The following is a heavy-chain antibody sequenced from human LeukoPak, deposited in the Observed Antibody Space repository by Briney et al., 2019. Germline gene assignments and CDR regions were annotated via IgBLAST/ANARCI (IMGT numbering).Heavy chain of an antibody. Sequence: SETLSLTCGVSGGSIDITNYWSWVRQAPGKGLEWIGEISHDGTTNYNPSLRSRVAMSLDRANNQFSRSLTSVTAADTAVYYCTREDRPFCPFAYWGQGVLVTVSS. D-gene: IGHD3-22*01. CDR2: ISHDGTT. J-gene: IGHJ4*02. CDR1: GGSIDITNY. CDR3: TREDRPFCPFAY. V-gene: IGHV4-4*02.